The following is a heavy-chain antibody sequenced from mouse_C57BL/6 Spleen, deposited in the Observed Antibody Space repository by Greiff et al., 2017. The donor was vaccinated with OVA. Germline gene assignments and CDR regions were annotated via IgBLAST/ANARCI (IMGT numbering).Heavy chain of an antibody. V-gene: IGHV1-66*01. D-gene: IGHD3-2*02. J-gene: IGHJ3*01. CDR2: IYPGSGNT. CDR1: GYSFTSYY. Sequence: QVQLQQSGPELVKPGASVKISCKASGYSFTSYYIHWVKQRPGQGLEWIGWIYPGSGNTKYNEKFKGKATLTADTSSSTAYMQLSSLTSEDSAVYYCARGGAQATWFAYWGQGTLVTVSA. CDR3: ARGGAQATWFAY.